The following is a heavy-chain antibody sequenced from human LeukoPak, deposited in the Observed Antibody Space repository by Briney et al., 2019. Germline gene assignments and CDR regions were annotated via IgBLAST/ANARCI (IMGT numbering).Heavy chain of an antibody. CDR3: AREGYSSSWSLHNWFDP. Sequence: SETLSLTCTVSGGSISSGSYYWSWIRQPAGKGLEWIGRIYTSGSTNYNPSLKSRVTISVDTSKNQFSLKLSSVTAADTAVYYCAREGYSSSWSLHNWFDPWGQGTLVTVSS. V-gene: IGHV4-61*02. D-gene: IGHD6-13*01. CDR2: IYTSGST. CDR1: GGSISSGSYY. J-gene: IGHJ5*02.